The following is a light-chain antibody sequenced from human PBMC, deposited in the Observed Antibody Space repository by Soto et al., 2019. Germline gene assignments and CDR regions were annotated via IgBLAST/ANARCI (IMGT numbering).Light chain of an antibody. V-gene: IGKV3-11*01. CDR2: DAS. Sequence: EIVLTQSPATLSLSPGEGATLSCRASQSLSGYLVWYQQNPGQAPRRLISDASNRATGIPARFSGSGCGTDFTLTISSLEPGDFAVYDCQQRSTWPYTFGPGTRV. CDR1: QSLSGY. J-gene: IGKJ3*01. CDR3: QQRSTWPYT.